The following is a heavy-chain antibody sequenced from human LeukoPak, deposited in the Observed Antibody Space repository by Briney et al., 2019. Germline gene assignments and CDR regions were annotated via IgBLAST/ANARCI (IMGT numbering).Heavy chain of an antibody. D-gene: IGHD3-10*01. Sequence: PSETLSLTCSVLGASVYSGDYYWAWIRQPPGKNLEYIGSIYYSGVIYDNPSLTGRFTMSVDRSKNQFSLNLASVTAADTAVYYCARRGVYGSENYFEYWGQGVLVIVSS. CDR3: ARRGVYGSENYFEY. CDR2: IYYSGVI. J-gene: IGHJ4*01. CDR1: GASVYSGDYY. V-gene: IGHV4-39*01.